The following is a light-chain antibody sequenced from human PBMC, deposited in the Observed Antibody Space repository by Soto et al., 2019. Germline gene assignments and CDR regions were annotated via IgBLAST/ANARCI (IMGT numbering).Light chain of an antibody. CDR1: QSVSSN. J-gene: IGKJ1*01. Sequence: EIVMTQSPATLSVSPGERATLSCSASQSVSSNLAWYQQKPGQSPRLLIYGASTRATGIPARFSGSGSGTEFTLTISSLQSEDFAVYYCQQYNNWPLTFGQGTKVDIK. V-gene: IGKV3-15*01. CDR2: GAS. CDR3: QQYNNWPLT.